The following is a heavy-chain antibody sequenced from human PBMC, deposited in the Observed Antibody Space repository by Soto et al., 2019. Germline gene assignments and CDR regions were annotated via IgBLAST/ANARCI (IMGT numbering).Heavy chain of an antibody. CDR2: ISAYNGNT. V-gene: IGHV1-18*01. Sequence: VPVKAACKASGYTYTSYGISRVRQAPGQGLEWMGWISAYNGNTNYAQKLQGRVTMTTDTSTSTAYMELRSLRSDDTAVYYCARFVAGTGGFDYWGQGTLGTVSS. D-gene: IGHD6-19*01. CDR3: ARFVAGTGGFDY. J-gene: IGHJ4*02. CDR1: GYTYTSYG.